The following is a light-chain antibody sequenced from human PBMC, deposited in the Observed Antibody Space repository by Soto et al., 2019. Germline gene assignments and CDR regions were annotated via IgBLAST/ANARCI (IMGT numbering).Light chain of an antibody. V-gene: IGLV2-23*01. CDR3: CSYASSATWV. CDR1: SSDIGSYNL. Sequence: QSALTQPASVSGSPGQSLTISCTGTSSDIGSYNLVSWYQHHPGKAPKLLICEGTERPSGVSNRFSGSKSGNTASLTISGLQAEDEADYYCCSYASSATWVFGGGTKLTVL. CDR2: EGT. J-gene: IGLJ3*02.